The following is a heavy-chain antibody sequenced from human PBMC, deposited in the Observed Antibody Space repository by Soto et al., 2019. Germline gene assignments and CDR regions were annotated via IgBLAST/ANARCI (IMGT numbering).Heavy chain of an antibody. J-gene: IGHJ6*02. V-gene: IGHV4-30-2*01. D-gene: IGHD6-19*01. CDR3: ERGRRIALAGPSLGDYYYYGMDV. Sequence: SETLSLTCAVSGGSITSGGYSWGWIRQPPGQGLEWIGYMYHSGNTYYNPSLKGRVTISLDHSRNQFSLKLSSVTAADTAVYYCERGRRIALAGPSLGDYYYYGMDVWGQGTTVTVSS. CDR1: GGSITSGGYS. CDR2: MYHSGNT.